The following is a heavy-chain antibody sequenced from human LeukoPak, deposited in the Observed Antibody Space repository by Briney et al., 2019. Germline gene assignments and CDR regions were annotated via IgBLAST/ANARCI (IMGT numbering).Heavy chain of an antibody. CDR3: ARSIAVAGIIFFDY. Sequence: GGSLRLSCAASGFTFSSYWMSWVRQASGKGLEWVANIKQDGSEKYYVDSVKGRFTISRDNAKNSLYLQMNSLRAEDTAVYYCARSIAVAGIIFFDYWGQGTLVTVSS. CDR1: GFTFSSYW. D-gene: IGHD6-19*01. V-gene: IGHV3-7*01. CDR2: IKQDGSEK. J-gene: IGHJ4*02.